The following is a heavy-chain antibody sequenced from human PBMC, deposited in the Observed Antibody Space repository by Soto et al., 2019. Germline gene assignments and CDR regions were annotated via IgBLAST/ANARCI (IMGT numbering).Heavy chain of an antibody. CDR3: ARESDSGSYYFDY. D-gene: IGHD3-10*01. V-gene: IGHV4-61*03. CDR2: IYNSGST. Sequence: SETLSLTCTVSGGSVSSGSYYWSWIRQPPGKGLEWIGYIYNSGSTNYNPSLKSRGTISVDTSKNHFSLRMSSVTAANTAVYYGARESDSGSYYFDYWGRGTLVTVSS. J-gene: IGHJ4*02. CDR1: GGSVSSGSYY.